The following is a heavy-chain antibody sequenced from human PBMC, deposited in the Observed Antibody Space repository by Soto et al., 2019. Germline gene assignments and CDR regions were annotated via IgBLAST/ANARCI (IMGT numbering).Heavy chain of an antibody. J-gene: IGHJ4*02. CDR1: GGTFSSYA. CDR3: ARAPGYSYNFDY. Sequence: VASVKVSCKASGGTFSSYAISWVRQAPGQGLEWMGGIIPIFGTANYAQKFQGRVTITADESTSTAYMELSSLRSEDTAVYYCARAPGYSYNFDYWGQGTLVTVSS. CDR2: IIPIFGTA. V-gene: IGHV1-69*13. D-gene: IGHD5-18*01.